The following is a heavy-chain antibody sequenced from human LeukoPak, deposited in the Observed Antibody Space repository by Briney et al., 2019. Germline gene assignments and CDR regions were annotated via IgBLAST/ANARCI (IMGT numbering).Heavy chain of an antibody. J-gene: IGHJ4*02. V-gene: IGHV5-51*01. D-gene: IGHD2-15*01. CDR2: IYPGDSDT. CDR1: GYSFTSYW. CDR3: ASVGRYCSGGSCYSD. Sequence: GESLKTSCKGSGYSFTSYWIGWVRQMPGKGLEWMGIIYPGDSDTRYSPSFQGQVTISADKSISTAYLQWSSLKASDTAMYYCASVGRYCSGGSCYSDWGQGTLVTVSS.